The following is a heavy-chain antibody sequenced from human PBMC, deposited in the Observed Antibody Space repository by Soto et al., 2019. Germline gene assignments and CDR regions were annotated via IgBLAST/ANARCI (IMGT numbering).Heavy chain of an antibody. CDR1: GFTFGDYA. V-gene: IGHV3-49*03. D-gene: IGHD1-1*01. CDR3: TRDWVSVIKGYNWNDEQYLDY. J-gene: IGHJ4*02. Sequence: GGSLRLSCTASGFTFGDYAMSWFRQAPGKGLEWVGFIRSKAYGGTTEYAASVKGRFTISRDDSKSIAYLQMNSLKTEDTAVYYCTRDWVSVIKGYNWNDEQYLDYWGQGTLVPVSS. CDR2: IRSKAYGGTT.